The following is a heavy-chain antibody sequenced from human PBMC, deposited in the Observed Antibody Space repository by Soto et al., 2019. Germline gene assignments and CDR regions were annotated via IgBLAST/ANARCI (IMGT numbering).Heavy chain of an antibody. V-gene: IGHV3-11*06. Sequence: GGSLRLSCAASGFTFSDFYMSWVRQAPGKGLEWVSYITGTGSYTNYADSVKGRFTISRDNAKNSLYLEMNSLRDEDTAVYYCAREARASPEYWGQGTLVTVSS. CDR1: GFTFSDFY. CDR3: AREARASPEY. J-gene: IGHJ4*02. CDR2: ITGTGSYT.